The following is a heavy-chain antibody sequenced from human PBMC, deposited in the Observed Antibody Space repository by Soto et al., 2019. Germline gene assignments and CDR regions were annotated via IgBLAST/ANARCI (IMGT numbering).Heavy chain of an antibody. CDR2: IWNDGSNK. D-gene: IGHD3-10*01. CDR1: GFTFRGYG. V-gene: IGHV3-33*01. Sequence: PGGSLRLSCAASGFTFRGYGMHWVRQAPGKGLEWVAVIWNDGSNKYYADSVKGRFTISRDNSKNTLYLQMNSLRAEDTAVYYCARDGYGSGSYYEAYFDYWGQGTLVTVSS. CDR3: ARDGYGSGSYYEAYFDY. J-gene: IGHJ4*02.